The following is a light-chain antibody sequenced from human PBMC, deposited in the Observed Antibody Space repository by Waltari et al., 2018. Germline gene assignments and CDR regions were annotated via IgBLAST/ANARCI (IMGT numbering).Light chain of an antibody. J-gene: IGKJ1*01. V-gene: IGKV3-20*01. CDR2: GAS. Sequence: DIVLTQSPDTLSLSPGERAVLSCRASQIITNNYVAWYQQRFGQAPKVLIDGASSRAPGIPERFSGSGSGTDFTLTIDRLGPEDFAVYYCQQYGSSPRTFGQGTRVEIK. CDR3: QQYGSSPRT. CDR1: QIITNNY.